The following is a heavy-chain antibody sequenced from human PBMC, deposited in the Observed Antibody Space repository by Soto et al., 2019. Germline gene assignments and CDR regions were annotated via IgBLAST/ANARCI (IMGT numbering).Heavy chain of an antibody. CDR3: ARWGCSGSNCNLNQRSFDL. Sequence: QVQLVEYGGGVVQPGRSLRLSCAASGFIFNEYGLHWVRQAPGKGLEWVAVIWYDGSNKYYADSVRGRFTFSRDNSKNTMSLQMDSLRVEDTAIYYCARWGCSGSNCNLNQRSFDLWGQGTLVTVSS. CDR2: IWYDGSNK. CDR1: GFIFNEYG. V-gene: IGHV3-33*01. J-gene: IGHJ4*02. D-gene: IGHD2-15*01.